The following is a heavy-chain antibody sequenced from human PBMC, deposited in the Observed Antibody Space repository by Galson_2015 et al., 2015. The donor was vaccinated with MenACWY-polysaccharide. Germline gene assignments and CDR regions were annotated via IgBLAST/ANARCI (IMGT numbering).Heavy chain of an antibody. J-gene: IGHJ4*02. Sequence: ETLSLTCAVAVASISRSDWWTWVRQPPGKGLEWIGEISHRGTTNYNPSLKSRVTISVDKSKNQFSLKLNSVTAADTAVYYCARKFDYWGKGSLVTVPS. CDR2: ISHRGTT. CDR1: VASISRSDW. V-gene: IGHV4-4*02. CDR3: ARKFDY.